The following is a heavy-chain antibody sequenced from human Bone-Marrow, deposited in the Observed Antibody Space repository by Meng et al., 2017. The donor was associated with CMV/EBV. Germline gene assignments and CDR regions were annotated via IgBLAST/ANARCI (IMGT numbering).Heavy chain of an antibody. V-gene: IGHV3-30*02. CDR2: IRCDGSNK. J-gene: IGHJ4*02. CDR1: GFTSSSYG. CDR3: AKDQRYDSSGPIDY. Sequence: GESLKISCAASGFTSSSYGMHWVRQAPGKGLEWVAFIRCDGSNKYYADSVKGRFTISRDNSKNTLYLQMNSLRAEDTAVYYCAKDQRYDSSGPIDYWGQGTLVTVSS. D-gene: IGHD3-22*01.